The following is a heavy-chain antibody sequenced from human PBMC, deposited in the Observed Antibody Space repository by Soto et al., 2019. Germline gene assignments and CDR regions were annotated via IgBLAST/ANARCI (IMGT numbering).Heavy chain of an antibody. CDR3: AHSVHSGYVYPFDY. D-gene: IGHD5-12*01. Sequence: SVLTLVNPPQTLTLTYTFSGLSLSTSGVGVGWIRHPPGKALEWRALIYWHDVNSYSPSLKSRLTITNDTSKKQVVLTMANMDPGDTVTYYCAHSVHSGYVYPFDYWGQGTLVTVFS. V-gene: IGHV2-5*01. CDR2: IYWHDVN. CDR1: GLSLSTSGVG. J-gene: IGHJ4*02.